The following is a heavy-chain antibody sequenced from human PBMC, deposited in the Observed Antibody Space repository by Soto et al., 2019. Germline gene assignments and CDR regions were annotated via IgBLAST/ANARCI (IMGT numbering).Heavy chain of an antibody. V-gene: IGHV1-58*02. CDR2: IVVASGRT. J-gene: IGHJ6*02. Sequence: ASVKVSCKASGFDFGSFGIQFLRQTRGRGLEWIGWIVVASGRTNYARQFQGRVAFSRDMSSTTAYMDLYDLKSDDTAVYFCSADHPHTAIGWPVWGQGTTVTVSS. CDR3: SADHPHTAIGWPV. CDR1: GFDFGSFG.